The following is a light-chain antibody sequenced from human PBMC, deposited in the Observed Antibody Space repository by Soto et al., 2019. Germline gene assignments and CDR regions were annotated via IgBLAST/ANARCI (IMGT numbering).Light chain of an antibody. Sequence: QSVLTQPPSASASLGASVTLTCTLSSGYSNYKEDWYQQRPRKGPRFVLRVGTGGIVGSKGDGIPSRFSVFGSGLNRYLTIQNIQEEDECDYHCGALHGICSNFVYVFGTGTKLTVL. J-gene: IGLJ1*01. CDR3: GALHGICSNFVYV. V-gene: IGLV9-49*01. CDR1: SGYSNYK. CDR2: VGTGGIVG.